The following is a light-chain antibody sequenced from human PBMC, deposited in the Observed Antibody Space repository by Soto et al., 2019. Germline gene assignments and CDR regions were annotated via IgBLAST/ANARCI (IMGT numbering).Light chain of an antibody. CDR2: DDS. J-gene: IGLJ1*01. CDR3: QVWDSSSDHGV. Sequence: SYDLAQPPSVSVAPGQTARITCGGNNIGSKSVHWYQQKPGQAPVLVVYDDSDRPSGIPERFSGSNSGNTATLTISRVEDGDEADYYCQVWDSSSDHGVFGTGNKVTVL. CDR1: NIGSKS. V-gene: IGLV3-21*02.